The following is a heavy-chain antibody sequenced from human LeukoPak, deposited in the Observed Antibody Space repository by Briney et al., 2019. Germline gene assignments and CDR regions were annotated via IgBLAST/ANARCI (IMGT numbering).Heavy chain of an antibody. CDR1: GSTFTSYD. Sequence: ASVKVSCKASGSTFTSYDINWVRQATGQGLEWMGWMNPNSGNTGYAQKFQGRVTMTRNTSISTAYMELSSLRSEDTAVYYCARRDGYSGYDYDAWGQGTLVTVSS. J-gene: IGHJ5*02. CDR3: ARRDGYSGYDYDA. V-gene: IGHV1-8*01. D-gene: IGHD5-12*01. CDR2: MNPNSGNT.